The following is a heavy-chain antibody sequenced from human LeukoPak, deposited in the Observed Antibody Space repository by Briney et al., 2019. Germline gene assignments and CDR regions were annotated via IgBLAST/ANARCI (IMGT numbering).Heavy chain of an antibody. V-gene: IGHV3-30-3*01. D-gene: IGHD3-22*01. Sequence: GGSLRLSCAASGFTFSSYAMHWVRQAPGKGLEWVAVISYDGSNKYYADSVKDRFTISRDNSKNTLYLQMNSLRAEDTAVYYCASRYYDSSGYYSGIDYWGQGTLVTVSS. CDR2: ISYDGSNK. CDR1: GFTFSSYA. J-gene: IGHJ4*02. CDR3: ASRYYDSSGYYSGIDY.